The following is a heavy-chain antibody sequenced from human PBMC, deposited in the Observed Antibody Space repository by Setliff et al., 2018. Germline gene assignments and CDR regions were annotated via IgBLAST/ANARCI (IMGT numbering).Heavy chain of an antibody. Sequence: ASVKVSCKASGYTFTSYAMHWVRQAPGQRLEWMGWINAGNGNTKYSQKFQGRVTITRDTSASTAYMELSSLRSEDTAVYYCARGATVVIYYYMDVWGKGATVTVSS. CDR2: INAGNGNT. V-gene: IGHV1-3*01. CDR1: GYTFTSYA. J-gene: IGHJ6*03. D-gene: IGHD4-17*01. CDR3: ARGATVVIYYYMDV.